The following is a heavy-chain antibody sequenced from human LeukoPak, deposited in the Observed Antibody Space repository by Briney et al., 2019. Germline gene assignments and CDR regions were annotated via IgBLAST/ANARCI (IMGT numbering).Heavy chain of an antibody. Sequence: GGSLRLSCTVSGFTLSSYEMSWIRQAPGKGLEWVSAISGSGGSTYYADSVKGRFTISRDNSKNTLYLQMNSLRAEDTAVYYCAKVVSGTNHPWFDPWGQGTLVTVSS. J-gene: IGHJ5*02. CDR2: ISGSGGST. CDR3: AKVVSGTNHPWFDP. CDR1: GFTLSSYE. D-gene: IGHD3-10*01. V-gene: IGHV3-23*01.